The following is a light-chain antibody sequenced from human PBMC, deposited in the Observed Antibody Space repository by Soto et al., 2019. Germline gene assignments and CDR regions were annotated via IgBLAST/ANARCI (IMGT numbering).Light chain of an antibody. J-gene: IGKJ1*01. CDR1: QSVSSN. V-gene: IGKV3-15*01. CDR3: KQYNNWPPWT. CDR2: GAS. Sequence: EIVMTQSPATLSFSPGERATLPCRASQSVSSNLAWYQQKPGQAPRLLIYGASTRATGIPARFSGSGSGTEFTLTISSLQSEDFAVYYCKQYNNWPPWTFGQGNQVEIX.